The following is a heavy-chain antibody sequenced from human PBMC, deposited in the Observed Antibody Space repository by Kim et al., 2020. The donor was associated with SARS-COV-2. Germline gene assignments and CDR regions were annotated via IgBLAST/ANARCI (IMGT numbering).Heavy chain of an antibody. J-gene: IGHJ6*02. D-gene: IGHD4-17*01. Sequence: GGSLRLSCAASGFTFDDYAMHWVRQAPGKGLEWVSGISWNSGSIGYADSVKGRFTISRDNAKNSLYLQMNSLRAEDTALYYCAKVRGDRHYYYYGMDVWGQGTTVTVSS. CDR3: AKVRGDRHYYYYGMDV. V-gene: IGHV3-9*01. CDR1: GFTFDDYA. CDR2: ISWNSGSI.